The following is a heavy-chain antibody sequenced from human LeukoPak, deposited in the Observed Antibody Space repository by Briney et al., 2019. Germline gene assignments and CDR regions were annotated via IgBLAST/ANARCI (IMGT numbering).Heavy chain of an antibody. CDR1: GXTFSRNW. Sequence: GGSLRLSCAASGXTFSRNWMHWVRQAPGKGLVWVSRIKHDGSGTTYADSVKGRFTISRDNAKNTVYLHMNSLRAEDTAVYYCARDINYGMDVWGQGTTVTVSS. J-gene: IGHJ6*02. CDR2: IKHDGSGT. CDR3: ARDINYGMDV. V-gene: IGHV3-74*03.